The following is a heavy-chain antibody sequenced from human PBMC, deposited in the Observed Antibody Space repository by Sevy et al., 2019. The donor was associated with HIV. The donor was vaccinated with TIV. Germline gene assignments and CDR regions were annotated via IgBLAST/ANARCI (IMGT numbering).Heavy chain of an antibody. J-gene: IGHJ6*02. V-gene: IGHV1-8*01. CDR1: GYTFTSYD. Sequence: ASVKVSCKASGYTFTSYDINWVRQATGQGLEWMGWMNPNSGNTGYAQKFQGRVTMTRNTSISTAYMELSSLRSEDTAVYYCAREASNFSYYYYGMDVWGQGTTLTVSS. CDR2: MNPNSGNT. CDR3: AREASNFSYYYYGMDV. D-gene: IGHD4-4*01.